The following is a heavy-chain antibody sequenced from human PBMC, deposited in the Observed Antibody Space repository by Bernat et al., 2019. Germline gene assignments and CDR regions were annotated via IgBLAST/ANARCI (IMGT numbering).Heavy chain of an antibody. V-gene: IGHV3-7*02. D-gene: IGHD6-13*01. CDR3: AKCIVAAGRSLYYHYGMDV. CDR2: LKQDGSER. CDR1: GFNFGGYW. Sequence: EVQLVESGGGLVQPGGSLRLSCAASGFNFGGYWMTWVRQAPGKGLEWVANLKQDGSERFYVDSVKGRFTISRDNAKNSLYLQMTSLRAEDTAVYYCAKCIVAAGRSLYYHYGMDVWGQGTTVTVSS. J-gene: IGHJ6*02.